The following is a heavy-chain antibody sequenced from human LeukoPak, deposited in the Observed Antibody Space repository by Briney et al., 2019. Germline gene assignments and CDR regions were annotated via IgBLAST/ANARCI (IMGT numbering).Heavy chain of an antibody. Sequence: GGSLSLSCAVSGFTLSSYAMRWVRPAPRRGLEWVSAISGSGGSTNYAASVKGRFTISRDNSKNTRYLQLNSLRAEDTAVYYCAKDHYYDSSGYTFFDYWGQGTLVTVSS. V-gene: IGHV3-23*01. CDR3: AKDHYYDSSGYTFFDY. J-gene: IGHJ4*02. CDR2: ISGSGGST. D-gene: IGHD3-22*01. CDR1: GFTLSSYA.